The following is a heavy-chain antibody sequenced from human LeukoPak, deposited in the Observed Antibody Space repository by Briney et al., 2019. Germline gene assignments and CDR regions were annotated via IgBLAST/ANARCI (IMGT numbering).Heavy chain of an antibody. V-gene: IGHV3-21*01. Sequence: PGGSLRLSCAASGFTFSSYSMNWVRQAPGKGLEWVSSISSRSSYIYYADSVKGRFTISRDNAKNSLYLQMNSLRAEDTAVYYCARDNAIYGMDVWGQGTTVTVSS. CDR2: ISSRSSYI. CDR3: ARDNAIYGMDV. CDR1: GFTFSSYS. J-gene: IGHJ6*02. D-gene: IGHD2-8*01.